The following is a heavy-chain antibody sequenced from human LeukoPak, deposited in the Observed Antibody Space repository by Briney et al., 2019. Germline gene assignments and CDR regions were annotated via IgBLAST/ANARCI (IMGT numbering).Heavy chain of an antibody. CDR1: GFTVSSNY. V-gene: IGHV3-53*01. Sequence: GGSLRLSCAASGFTVSSNYMSWVRQAPGKGLEWVSVIYSGGSTYYADSVKGRFTISRDNSKNTLYLQMNSLRAEDTAVYYCASKVVPAAKDYYYYYYMDVWGKGATVTVSS. CDR3: ASKVVPAAKDYYYYYYMDV. CDR2: IYSGGST. D-gene: IGHD2-2*01. J-gene: IGHJ6*03.